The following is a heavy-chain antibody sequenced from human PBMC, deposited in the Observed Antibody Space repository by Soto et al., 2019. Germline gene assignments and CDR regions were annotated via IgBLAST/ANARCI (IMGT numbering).Heavy chain of an antibody. Sequence: QVQLVESGGGVVQPGRSLRLSCAASGFTFSRYGMHWVRQAPGKGLEWVAVISYDGSNKYYADSVKGRFTISRDNSKNTLYLQMNSLRAEDTAMYYCAKGSKAANYFDYWGQGTLVTVSS. CDR3: AKGSKAANYFDY. J-gene: IGHJ4*02. V-gene: IGHV3-30*18. CDR1: GFTFSRYG. CDR2: ISYDGSNK. D-gene: IGHD6-25*01.